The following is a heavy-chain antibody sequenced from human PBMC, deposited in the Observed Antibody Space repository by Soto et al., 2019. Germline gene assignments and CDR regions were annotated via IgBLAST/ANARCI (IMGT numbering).Heavy chain of an antibody. V-gene: IGHV4-39*07. D-gene: IGHD2-21*01. Sequence: PSETLSLTCTVSGGTITGGSISSTTYYWGWMRQPPGKGLEWIANIYHGGSTYYNPSLKSRVTISVDRSKNQFSLKLSSVTAADTAVYYCARALRIRGWFDPWGQGTLVTVSS. J-gene: IGHJ5*02. CDR1: GGTITGGSISSTTYY. CDR2: IYHGGST. CDR3: ARALRIRGWFDP.